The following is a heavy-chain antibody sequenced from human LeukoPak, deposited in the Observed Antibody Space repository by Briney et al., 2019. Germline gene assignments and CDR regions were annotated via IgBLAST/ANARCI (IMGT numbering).Heavy chain of an antibody. D-gene: IGHD2-2*01. CDR2: IIPIFGTA. J-gene: IGHJ6*02. CDR1: GGTFSSYA. CDR3: ARDPNLGYCSSTSCPYRYGMDV. Sequence: GASVKVSCKASGGTFSSYAISWVRQAPGQGLEWMGGIIPIFGTANYALKFQGRVTITADESTSTAYMELSSLRSEDTAAYYCARDPNLGYCSSTSCPYRYGMDVWGQGTTVTVSS. V-gene: IGHV1-69*13.